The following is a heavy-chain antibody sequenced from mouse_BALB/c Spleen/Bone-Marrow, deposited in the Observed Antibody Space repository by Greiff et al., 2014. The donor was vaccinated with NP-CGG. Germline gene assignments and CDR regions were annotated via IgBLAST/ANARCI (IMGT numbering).Heavy chain of an antibody. Sequence: VQLQESGPGLVQPSQSLSITCTVSGFSLTSYGVHWVRQSPGKGLEWLGVIWSGGNTDYNAAFISRLSISKDNSKSQVFFKMNSLQDNATAIYYCARYGSILDYWGQGTTLTVSS. CDR1: GFSLTSYG. J-gene: IGHJ2*01. D-gene: IGHD1-1*01. CDR3: ARYGSILDY. V-gene: IGHV2-2*02. CDR2: IWSGGNT.